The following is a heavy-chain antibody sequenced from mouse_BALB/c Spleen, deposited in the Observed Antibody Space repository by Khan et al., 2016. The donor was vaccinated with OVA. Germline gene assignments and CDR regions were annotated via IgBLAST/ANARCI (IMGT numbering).Heavy chain of an antibody. D-gene: IGHD1-1*01. CDR2: IWGDGST. V-gene: IGHV2-3*01. J-gene: IGHJ4*01. Sequence: QVQLKESGPGLVAPSQTLSLTCTVSGFSLNSYGVNWVRQPPAKGLEWLGVIWGDGSTNYHSALKSSLIISKDDSNSHVFLQLNSLQTDDTATYYCAKFTPGYYSMDYWGQGTSVTVSS. CDR3: AKFTPGYYSMDY. CDR1: GFSLNSYG.